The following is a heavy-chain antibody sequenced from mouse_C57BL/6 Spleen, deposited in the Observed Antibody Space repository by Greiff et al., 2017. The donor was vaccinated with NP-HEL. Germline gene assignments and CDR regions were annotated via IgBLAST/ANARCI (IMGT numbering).Heavy chain of an antibody. CDR2: IYPGDGDT. V-gene: IGHV1-80*01. CDR3: ARSTTVVATRGYFDV. J-gene: IGHJ1*03. CDR1: GYAFSSYW. Sequence: VQLKESGAELVKPGASVKISCKASGYAFSSYWMNWVKQRPGKGLEWIGQIYPGDGDTNYNGKFKGKATLTADKSSSTAYMQLSSLTSEDSAVYFCARSTTVVATRGYFDVWGTGTTVTVSS. D-gene: IGHD1-1*01.